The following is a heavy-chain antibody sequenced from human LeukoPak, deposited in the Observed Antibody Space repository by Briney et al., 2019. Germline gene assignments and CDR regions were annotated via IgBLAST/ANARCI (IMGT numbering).Heavy chain of an antibody. CDR2: IRYDGSNK. V-gene: IGHV3-30*02. CDR3: AKAHFNYFDY. CDR1: GFTFSSYG. D-gene: IGHD3-3*02. J-gene: IGHJ4*02. Sequence: GGSLRLSCAASGFTFSSYGMHWVRQAPGKGLEWVAFIRYDGSNKYYADSVKGRFTVSRGNSKNTLYLQMNSLRAEDTAVYYCAKAHFNYFDYWGQGTLVTVSS.